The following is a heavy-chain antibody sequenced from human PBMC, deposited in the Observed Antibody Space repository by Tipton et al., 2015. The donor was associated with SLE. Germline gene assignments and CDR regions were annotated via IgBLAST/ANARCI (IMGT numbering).Heavy chain of an antibody. Sequence: TLSLTCAVSGGSFVGYYWNWIRQPPGKGLEWIGEIKHSGRTNYNPSRKSRVTMSVDMSKNQFSLKLNSVTAADTAVYYCARLCCIGAAGTGHFQLWGQGTLVTVSS. D-gene: IGHD6-13*01. CDR3: ARLCCIGAAGTGHFQL. CDR2: IKHSGRT. CDR1: GGSFVGYY. V-gene: IGHV4-34*01. J-gene: IGHJ1*01.